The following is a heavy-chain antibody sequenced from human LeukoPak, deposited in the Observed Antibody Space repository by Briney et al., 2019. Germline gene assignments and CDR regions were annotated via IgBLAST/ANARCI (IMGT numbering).Heavy chain of an antibody. V-gene: IGHV3-48*01. D-gene: IGHD3-22*01. CDR3: ASREGYYYDSSGIALGI. CDR1: GFSFGDCS. CDR2: IRSDSSAI. Sequence: GGSLRLSCAASGFSFGDCSMTWVRQAPGKGLEWLSYIRSDSSAIYYADSVKGRFAISRDNARKSLYLQMNSLRVEDTAIYYCASREGYYYDSSGIALGIWGQGTLVNVSS. J-gene: IGHJ4*02.